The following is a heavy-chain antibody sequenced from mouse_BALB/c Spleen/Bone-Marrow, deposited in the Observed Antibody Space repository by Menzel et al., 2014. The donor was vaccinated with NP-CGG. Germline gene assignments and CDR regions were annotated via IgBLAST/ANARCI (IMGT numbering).Heavy chain of an antibody. D-gene: IGHD2-1*01. CDR1: GFTFSSYT. CDR3: ARQIYFPYFDY. Sequence: EVKVEESGGGLVQPGGSLKLSCAASGFTFSSYTMSWVHQTPEKRLEWVAYISNGGGSAYYPDTVKGRFTISRDNAKNTLYLQMSSLKSEDTAMYYCARQIYFPYFDYWGQGTTLTVSS. CDR2: ISNGGGSA. V-gene: IGHV5-12-2*01. J-gene: IGHJ2*01.